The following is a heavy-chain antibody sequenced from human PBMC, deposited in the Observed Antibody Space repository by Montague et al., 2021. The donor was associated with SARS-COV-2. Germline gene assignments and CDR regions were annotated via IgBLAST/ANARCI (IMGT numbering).Heavy chain of an antibody. D-gene: IGHD3-22*01. J-gene: IGHJ3*02. Sequence: SLRLSCAASGFTFSNYDMNWVRQAPGKGPEWMAYISTIASTTSYADSVKGRFTIFRDKAKNTLYLQMNSLRVEDTAVYYCTRDDRSIVGDGLDIWGRGTKVTVSS. CDR3: TRDDRSIVGDGLDI. CDR2: ISTIASTT. CDR1: GFTFSNYD. V-gene: IGHV3-48*01.